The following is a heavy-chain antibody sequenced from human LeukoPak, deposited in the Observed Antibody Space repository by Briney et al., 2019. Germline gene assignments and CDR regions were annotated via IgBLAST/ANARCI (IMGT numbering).Heavy chain of an antibody. CDR1: GYTFTNDY. D-gene: IGHD2-8*02. CDR2: INPSGTIT. J-gene: IGHJ4*02. Sequence: ASVKASCKASGYTFTNDYMHWVRQAPGQGLECMGLINPSGTITTCAQTFQGRFTMTRDTSTSTVYMELSSLRSEDTAVYSCARESTGGHWDYWGQGALVTVSS. CDR3: ARESTGGHWDY. V-gene: IGHV1-46*01.